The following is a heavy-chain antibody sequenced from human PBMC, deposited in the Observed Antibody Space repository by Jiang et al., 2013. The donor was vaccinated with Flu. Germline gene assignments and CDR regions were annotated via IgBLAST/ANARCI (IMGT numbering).Heavy chain of an antibody. J-gene: IGHJ4*02. D-gene: IGHD6-19*01. CDR3: ATEGPRGQWLVLVY. CDR2: ISYDGSNK. Sequence: VISYDGSNKYYADSVKGRFTISRDNSKNTLYLQMNSLRAEDTAVYYCATEGPRGQWLVLVYWGQGTLVTVSS. V-gene: IGHV3-30-3*01.